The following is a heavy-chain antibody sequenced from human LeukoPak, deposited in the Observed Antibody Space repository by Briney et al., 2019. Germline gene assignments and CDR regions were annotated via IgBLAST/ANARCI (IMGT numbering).Heavy chain of an antibody. CDR2: IYYSGST. D-gene: IGHD3-22*01. Sequence: SETLSLTCTVSGGSISSSSYYWGWIRQPPGKGLEWIGSIYYSGSTYYNPSLKSRVTISVDTSKNQFSLKLSSVTAADTAVYYCARGVTMIVVVGSDAFDIWGQGTMVTVSS. CDR1: GGSISSSSYY. J-gene: IGHJ3*02. V-gene: IGHV4-39*07. CDR3: ARGVTMIVVVGSDAFDI.